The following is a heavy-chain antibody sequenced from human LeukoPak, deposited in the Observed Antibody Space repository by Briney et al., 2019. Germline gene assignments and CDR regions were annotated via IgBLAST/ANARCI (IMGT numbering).Heavy chain of an antibody. Sequence: SESLSLPCTVSGGSISRYYWSWIRQPPGKGLEWIGYIDYSGGTNYNPSLKSRVTISVDTSKNQFSLKLRSVTAADTAVYYCARVLGDDILAAYHVDAFDIRGQGKMVIVSS. J-gene: IGHJ3*02. D-gene: IGHD3-9*01. CDR2: IDYSGGT. CDR1: GGSISRYY. V-gene: IGHV4-59*01. CDR3: ARVLGDDILAAYHVDAFDI.